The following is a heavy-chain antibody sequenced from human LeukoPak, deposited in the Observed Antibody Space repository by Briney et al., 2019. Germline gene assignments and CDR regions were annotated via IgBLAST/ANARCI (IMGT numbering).Heavy chain of an antibody. CDR2: MNPNSGNT. D-gene: IGHD4-17*01. CDR1: GYTFTSYD. Sequence: ASVKVSCKASGYTFTSYDINWVRQATGQGLEWMGWMNPNSGNTGYAQKFQGRVTMTRNTSISTAYMELSSLRSEDTAVYYCARISTETTVTAFDYWGQGTLVTVSS. J-gene: IGHJ4*02. V-gene: IGHV1-8*01. CDR3: ARISTETTVTAFDY.